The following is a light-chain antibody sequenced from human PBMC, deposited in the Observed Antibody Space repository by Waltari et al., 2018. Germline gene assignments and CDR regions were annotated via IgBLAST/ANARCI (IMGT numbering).Light chain of an antibody. CDR3: LQDYNYPLT. J-gene: IGKJ4*01. CDR2: AAS. Sequence: AIHMTQSPSSLSASVGDRVPLTCRASQGIRNDLGWYQQKPGNAPKLLIYAASSLQSGVPSRFGGSGSGTDFTLTISSLQPEDFATYYCLQDYNYPLTFGGGTKVEIK. V-gene: IGKV1-6*01. CDR1: QGIRND.